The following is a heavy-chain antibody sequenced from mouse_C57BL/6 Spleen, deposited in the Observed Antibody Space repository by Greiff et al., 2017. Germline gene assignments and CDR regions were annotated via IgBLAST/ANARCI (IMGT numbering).Heavy chain of an antibody. D-gene: IGHD2-5*01. CDR1: GYTFTSYW. Sequence: QVQLQQPGAELVKPGASVKMSCKASGYTFTSYWITWVKQRPGQGLEWIGDIYPGSGSTNYNEKFKSKATLAVDKSSSPAYMQRSSRTSEDSAVYYSAREDYSNYCYFDVWGTGTTVTVSS. V-gene: IGHV1-55*01. J-gene: IGHJ1*03. CDR3: AREDYSNYCYFDV. CDR2: IYPGSGST.